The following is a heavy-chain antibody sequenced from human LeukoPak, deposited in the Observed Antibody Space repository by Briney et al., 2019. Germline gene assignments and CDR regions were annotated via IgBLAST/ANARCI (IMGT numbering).Heavy chain of an antibody. Sequence: LSGGSLRLSCAVSGFTFSSYAINWVRQAPGKGLEWVSSISGSSGSTFYADSVKGRFTISRDNSKNTLYLQMNSLRAEDTAVYYCAKDQVVITTTGSWFDPWGQGTLVTVSS. CDR3: AKDQVVITTTGSWFDP. D-gene: IGHD3-22*01. CDR1: GFTFSSYA. V-gene: IGHV3-23*01. CDR2: ISGSSGST. J-gene: IGHJ5*02.